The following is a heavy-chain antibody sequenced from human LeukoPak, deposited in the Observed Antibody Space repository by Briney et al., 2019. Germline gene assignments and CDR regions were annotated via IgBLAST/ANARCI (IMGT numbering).Heavy chain of an antibody. J-gene: IGHJ5*02. V-gene: IGHV3-48*04. CDR2: ISSSSSTI. CDR1: GFTFSSYS. CDR3: ARDSAGFDH. Sequence: GSLRLSCAASGFTFSSYSMNWVRQAPGKGLEWFSSISSSSSTIYYADSAKGRFTISRDNAKNSLYLQMNSLRAEDTAVYYCARDSAGFDHWGQGTLVTVSP. D-gene: IGHD6-19*01.